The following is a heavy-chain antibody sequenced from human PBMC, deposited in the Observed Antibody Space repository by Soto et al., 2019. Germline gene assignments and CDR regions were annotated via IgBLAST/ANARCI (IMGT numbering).Heavy chain of an antibody. J-gene: IGHJ4*02. D-gene: IGHD3-22*01. CDR3: ARETDITMIVVDRRTAYKYFDY. CDR1: GGSISSGGYY. Sequence: QVQLQESGPGLVKPSQTLSLTCTVSGGSISSGGYYWSWIRQHPGKGLEWIGYIYYSGSTYYNPSLKSRVTISVDTSKNQFSLKLSSVTAADTAVYYCARETDITMIVVDRRTAYKYFDYWGQGTLVTVSS. CDR2: IYYSGST. V-gene: IGHV4-31*03.